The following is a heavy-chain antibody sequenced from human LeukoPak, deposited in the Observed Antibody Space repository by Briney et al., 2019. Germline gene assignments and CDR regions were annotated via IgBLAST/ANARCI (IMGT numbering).Heavy chain of an antibody. CDR1: GFTFSSYS. CDR2: ISSSSSYI. J-gene: IGHJ6*02. D-gene: IGHD3-22*01. Sequence: GGSLRLSCAASGFTFSSYSMNWVRQAPGKGLEWVSSISSSSSYIYYADSVKGRFTISRDNSKNTLYLQMNSLRAEDTAVYYCARDHTGGYYYDSAYGMDVWGQGTTVTVSS. CDR3: ARDHTGGYYYDSAYGMDV. V-gene: IGHV3-21*04.